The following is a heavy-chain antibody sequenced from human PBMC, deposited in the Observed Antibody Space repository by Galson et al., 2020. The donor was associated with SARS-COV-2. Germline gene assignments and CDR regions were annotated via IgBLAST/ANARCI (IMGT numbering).Heavy chain of an antibody. CDR3: ARDARGVAVAGTWVWFDP. CDR1: GDSIRSRSYS. Sequence: SETLSLTCTVSGDSIRSRSYSWGWIRQPPGKGLEWIGSIYSSGNTNYNPSLKSRVTISVDTSKSQFSLRLSSVTAADTAVYHCARDARGVAVAGTWVWFDPWGQGTLVTVSS. CDR2: IYSSGNT. V-gene: IGHV4-39*07. J-gene: IGHJ5*02. D-gene: IGHD6-19*01.